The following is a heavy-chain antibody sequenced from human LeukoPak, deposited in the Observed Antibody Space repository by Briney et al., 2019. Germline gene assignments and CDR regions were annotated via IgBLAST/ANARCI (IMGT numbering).Heavy chain of an antibody. Sequence: GGSLRLSCAASGFTFSSYGMHWVRQAPVKGLEWVAVIWYDGSNKYYADSVKGRFTISRDNSKNTLYLQMNSLRAEDTAVYYCARSRDYGDPLDYWGQGTLVTVSS. D-gene: IGHD4-17*01. V-gene: IGHV3-33*08. CDR1: GFTFSSYG. J-gene: IGHJ4*02. CDR3: ARSRDYGDPLDY. CDR2: IWYDGSNK.